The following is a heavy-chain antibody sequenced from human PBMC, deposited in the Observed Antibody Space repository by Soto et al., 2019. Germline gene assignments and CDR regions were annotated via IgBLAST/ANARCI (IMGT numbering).Heavy chain of an antibody. J-gene: IGHJ4*02. CDR1: GYTFTGYY. CDR2: INPNSGGT. V-gene: IGHV1-2*02. CDR3: ARGTYYYDSSGYYSFDY. D-gene: IGHD3-22*01. Sequence: ASVTVTCTGSGYTFTGYYMHWVRQAPGQGLEWMGWINPNSGGTNYAQKFQGRVTMTRDTSISTAYMELSRLRSDDTAVYYCARGTYYYDSSGYYSFDYWGQGTLVTVSS.